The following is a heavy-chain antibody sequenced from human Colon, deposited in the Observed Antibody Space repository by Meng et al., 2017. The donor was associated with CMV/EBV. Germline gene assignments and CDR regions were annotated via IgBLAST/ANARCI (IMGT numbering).Heavy chain of an antibody. CDR2: FYSGGGT. J-gene: IGHJ1*01. CDR1: GFTVSGNY. D-gene: IGHD6-13*01. Sequence: GESLKISCAASGFTVSGNYMSWVRQAPGKGLEWVSVFYSGGGTYYADSVKGRFTISRDNSKNTLYLQMNSLRAEDTAVYYCARDRQQQPITDRGDGPRIPPHEYFQHWGQGTLVT. V-gene: IGHV3-66*02. CDR3: ARDRQQQPITDRGDGPRIPPHEYFQH.